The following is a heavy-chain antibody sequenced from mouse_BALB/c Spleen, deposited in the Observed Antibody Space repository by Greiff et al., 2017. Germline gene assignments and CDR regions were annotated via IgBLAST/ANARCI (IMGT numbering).Heavy chain of an antibody. D-gene: IGHD1-1*01. J-gene: IGHJ3*01. Sequence: QVQLQQPGAELVKPGASVKMSCKASGYTFTSYNMHWVKQTPGQGLEWIGAIYPGNGDTSYNQKFKGKATVTADKSSSTAYMQLSSLTSEESAVYYCARKNYYGSNPFAYWGQGTLVTVSA. CDR3: ARKNYYGSNPFAY. CDR2: IYPGNGDT. CDR1: GYTFTSYN. V-gene: IGHV1-12*01.